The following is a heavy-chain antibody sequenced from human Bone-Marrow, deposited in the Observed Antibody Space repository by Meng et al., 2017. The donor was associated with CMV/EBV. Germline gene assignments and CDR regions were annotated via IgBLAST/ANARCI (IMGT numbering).Heavy chain of an antibody. D-gene: IGHD3-22*01. CDR1: GFTFSSYA. V-gene: IGHV3-7*01. CDR3: ARDREYYDSSGYYRFDY. CDR2: IKQDGSEK. J-gene: IGHJ4*02. Sequence: GESLKISCAASGFTFSSYAMSWVRQAPGKGLEWVANIKQDGSEKYYVDSVKGRFTISRDNAKNSLYLQMNSLRAEDTAVYYCARDREYYDSSGYYRFDYWGQGTLVTVSS.